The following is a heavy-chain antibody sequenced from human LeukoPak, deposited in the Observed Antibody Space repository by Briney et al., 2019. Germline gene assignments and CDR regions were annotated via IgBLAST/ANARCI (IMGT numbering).Heavy chain of an antibody. Sequence: PGGSLRLSCAASGFTFSSYEMNWVRQAPGKGLEWVSYISSSGSTIYYADSVKGRFTISRDNAKNSLYLQMNSLRAEDTAVYYCAREEVVRGSTDYWGQGTLVTVSS. CDR3: AREEVVRGSTDY. D-gene: IGHD3-10*01. J-gene: IGHJ4*02. CDR1: GFTFSSYE. V-gene: IGHV3-48*03. CDR2: ISSSGSTI.